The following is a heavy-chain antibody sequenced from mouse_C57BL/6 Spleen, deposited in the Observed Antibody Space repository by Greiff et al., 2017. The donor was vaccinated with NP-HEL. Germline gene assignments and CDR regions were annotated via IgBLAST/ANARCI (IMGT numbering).Heavy chain of an antibody. V-gene: IGHV5-9*01. CDR3: ARVYYGNFYFDY. CDR1: GFTFSSYT. J-gene: IGHJ2*01. D-gene: IGHD2-1*01. Sequence: EVMLVESGGGLVKPGGSLKLSCAASGFTFSSYTMSWVRQTPEKRLEWVATISGGGGNTYYPDSVKGRFTISRDNAKNTLYLQMSSLRSEDTALYYCARVYYGNFYFDYWGQGTTLTVSS. CDR2: ISGGGGNT.